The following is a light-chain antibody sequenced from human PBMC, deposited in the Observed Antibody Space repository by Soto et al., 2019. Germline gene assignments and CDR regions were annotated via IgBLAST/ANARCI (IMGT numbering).Light chain of an antibody. V-gene: IGLV2-11*01. CDR2: DVN. J-gene: IGLJ2*01. Sequence: HCALTQPRSVSGSPGQSVTISCTGISSDVGHYNFVSWYQKYPGKAAKLVLYDVNKRPSGVPGRFSGSKSGNTASLTVSGLQSDDEADYYCSSYAGGYPVLFGGGTKLTVL. CDR3: SSYAGGYPVL. CDR1: SSDVGHYNF.